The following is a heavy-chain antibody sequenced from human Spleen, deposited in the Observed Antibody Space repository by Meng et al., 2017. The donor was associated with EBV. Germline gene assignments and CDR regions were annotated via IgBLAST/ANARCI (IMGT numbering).Heavy chain of an antibody. D-gene: IGHD6-19*01. CDR1: DVSVSMGEYY. Sequence: SGPGPAKPPDTLSPTVSVSDVSVSMGEYYWTWIRQSPGKGLEWIGYIHYGGASNYNPSLKSRVTISLDTSKNQFSLRVNAVTAADTAVYFCARGHSSDWDYFFDSWGLGTLVTVSS. CDR2: IHYGGAS. J-gene: IGHJ4*02. V-gene: IGHV4-61*08. CDR3: ARGHSSDWDYFFDS.